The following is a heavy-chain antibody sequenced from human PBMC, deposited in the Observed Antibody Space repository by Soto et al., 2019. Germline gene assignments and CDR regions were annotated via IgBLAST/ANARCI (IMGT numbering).Heavy chain of an antibody. J-gene: IGHJ5*02. CDR2: VYHSGNT. CDR1: GDSISSGYY. CDR3: ARDARIKLWWANWFDP. D-gene: IGHD5-18*01. V-gene: IGHV4-38-2*02. Sequence: PSETLSLTCAVSGDSISSGYYWGWIRQPPGKGLEWIASVYHSGNTYYNPSLKSRVTISVDTSKNQFSLKLSSVTAADTAVYYCARDARIKLWWANWFDPWGQGTLVPV.